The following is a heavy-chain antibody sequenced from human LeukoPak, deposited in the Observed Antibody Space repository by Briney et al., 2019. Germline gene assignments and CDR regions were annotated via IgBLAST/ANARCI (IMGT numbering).Heavy chain of an antibody. V-gene: IGHV4-59*01. CDR3: ARGVGELLSYYYYYYMDV. CDR1: GGSISSYY. D-gene: IGHD3-10*01. J-gene: IGHJ6*03. Sequence: SETLSLTCTVSGGSISSYYWSWLRQPPGKGLDWIGYISYPGSTNYNPSLNSRVTISIDTSKNQFSLKLSSVTAADTAVYYCARGVGELLSYYYYYYMDVWGKGTTVTISS. CDR2: ISYPGST.